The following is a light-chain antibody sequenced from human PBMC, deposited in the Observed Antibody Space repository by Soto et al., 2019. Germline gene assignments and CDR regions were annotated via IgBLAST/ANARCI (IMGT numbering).Light chain of an antibody. V-gene: IGLV2-14*01. CDR3: SSYTSSSPYV. CDR2: DVS. CDR1: SSDVGGYNY. Sequence: QSVLTQPASVSGSLGQSVTISCTGTSSDVGGYNYVSWYQQHPGKAPKLMIYDVSNRPSGVPNRFSGSKSGNTASLTISGLQAEDEADYYCSSYTSSSPYVFGTGTKVTVL. J-gene: IGLJ1*01.